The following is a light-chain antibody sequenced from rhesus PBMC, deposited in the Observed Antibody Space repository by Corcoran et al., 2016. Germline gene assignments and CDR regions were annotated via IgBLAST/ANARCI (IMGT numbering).Light chain of an antibody. Sequence: EIVMTQSPATLSLSPGETATISCRTSQSVISKLAWYQQKPGQAPRPLIFGASSRATGIPDRVSGSGSGTDFTLTISSLEPEDFAVYYCQETSNLLTFGQGTKVEIK. CDR2: GAS. CDR1: QSVISK. CDR3: QETSNLLT. V-gene: IGKV3-31*02. J-gene: IGKJ1*01.